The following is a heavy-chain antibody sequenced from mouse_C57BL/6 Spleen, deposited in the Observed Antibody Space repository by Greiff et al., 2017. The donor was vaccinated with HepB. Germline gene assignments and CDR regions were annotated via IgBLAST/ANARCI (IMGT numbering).Heavy chain of an antibody. D-gene: IGHD2-4*01. Sequence: VQLKESGGGLVKPGGSLKLSCAASGFTFSSYAMSWVRQTPEKRLEWVATISDGGSYTYYPDNVKGRFTISRDNAKNNLYLQMSHLKSEDTAMYYCARDYYDYDAYYFDYWGQGTTLTVSS. CDR1: GFTFSSYA. CDR3: ARDYYDYDAYYFDY. V-gene: IGHV5-4*01. CDR2: ISDGGSYT. J-gene: IGHJ2*01.